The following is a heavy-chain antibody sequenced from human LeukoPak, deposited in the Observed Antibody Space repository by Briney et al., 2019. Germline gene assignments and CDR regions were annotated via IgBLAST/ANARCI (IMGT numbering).Heavy chain of an antibody. V-gene: IGHV4-39*07. J-gene: IGHJ3*02. CDR1: GGSISSSSYF. CDR2: IYYSGST. Sequence: SETLSLTCSVSGGSISSSSYFWGWIRQPPEKGLEWIGSIYYSGSTNYNPSLKSRVTISVDTSKNQFSLKLSSVTAADTAVYYCARDRSLYDSSGYYYLRAFDIWGQGTMVTVSS. CDR3: ARDRSLYDSSGYYYLRAFDI. D-gene: IGHD3-22*01.